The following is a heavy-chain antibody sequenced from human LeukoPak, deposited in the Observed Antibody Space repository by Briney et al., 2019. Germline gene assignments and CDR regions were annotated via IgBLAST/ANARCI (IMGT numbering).Heavy chain of an antibody. V-gene: IGHV3-23*01. CDR2: ISGSGGST. J-gene: IGHJ3*02. CDR3: ARPFSPFSSWYGYDAFDI. Sequence: GGSLRLSCAASGFTFSSYAMSWVRQAPGKGLEWVSAISGSGGSTYYADSVKGRFTISRDNSKNTLYLQMNSLRAEDTAVYYCARPFSPFSSWYGYDAFDIWGQGTMVTVSS. CDR1: GFTFSSYA. D-gene: IGHD6-13*01.